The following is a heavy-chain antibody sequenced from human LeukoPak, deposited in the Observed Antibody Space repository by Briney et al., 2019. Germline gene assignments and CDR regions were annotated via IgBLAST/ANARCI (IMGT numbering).Heavy chain of an antibody. D-gene: IGHD6-6*01. CDR3: AKPVESSSSSLLWSRDYYYGMDV. V-gene: IGHV3-23*01. CDR2: ISGSGGST. J-gene: IGHJ6*02. CDR1: GFTFSSYA. Sequence: GGSLLLSCAASGFTFSSYAMSWVRQAPGKGLEWVSAISGSGGSTYYADSVKGRFTISRDNSKNTLYLQMNSLRAEETAVYYCAKPVESSSSSLLWSRDYYYGMDVWGQGTTVTVSS.